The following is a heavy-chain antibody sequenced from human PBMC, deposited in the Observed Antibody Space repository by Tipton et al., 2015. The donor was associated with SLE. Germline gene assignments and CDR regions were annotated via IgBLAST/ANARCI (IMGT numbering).Heavy chain of an antibody. CDR1: GGSFSGYY. CDR3: ATDSDCGGDCLDT. Sequence: TLSLTCAVYGGSFSGYYWSWIRQPPGKGLEWIGEINHTGSTNYKPSLKSRLTISRDTSKNQFSLKMRSVTTADTAVYYCATDSDCGGDCLDTWGQGTLVTVSS. D-gene: IGHD2-21*01. CDR2: INHTGST. V-gene: IGHV4-34*01. J-gene: IGHJ4*02.